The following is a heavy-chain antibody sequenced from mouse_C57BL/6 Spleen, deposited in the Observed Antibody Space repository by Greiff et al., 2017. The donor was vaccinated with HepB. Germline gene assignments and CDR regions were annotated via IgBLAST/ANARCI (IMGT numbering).Heavy chain of an antibody. D-gene: IGHD3-2*02. CDR1: GFTFSDYG. J-gene: IGHJ3*01. CDR2: ISSGSSTI. V-gene: IGHV5-17*01. CDR3: ARGGQTGSGWFAY. Sequence: DVKLVESGGGLVKPGGSLKLSCAASGFTFSDYGMHWVRQAPEKGLEWVAYISSGSSTIYYADTVKGRFTISRDNAKNTLFLQMTSLRSEDTAMYYCARGGQTGSGWFAYWGQGTLVTVSA.